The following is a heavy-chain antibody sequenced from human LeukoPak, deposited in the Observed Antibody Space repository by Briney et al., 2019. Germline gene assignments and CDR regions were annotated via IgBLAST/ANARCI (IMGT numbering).Heavy chain of an antibody. J-gene: IGHJ4*02. CDR3: ARAGGGYSYADY. D-gene: IGHD5-18*01. V-gene: IGHV3-21*01. CDR1: GFTFSSYS. Sequence: PGGSLRLSCAASGFTFSSYSMNWVRQAPGKGLEWGSSISSSSSYIYYADSVKGRFTISRDNAKNSLYLQMNSLRAEDTAVYYCARAGGGYSYADYWGQGTLVTVSS. CDR2: ISSSSSYI.